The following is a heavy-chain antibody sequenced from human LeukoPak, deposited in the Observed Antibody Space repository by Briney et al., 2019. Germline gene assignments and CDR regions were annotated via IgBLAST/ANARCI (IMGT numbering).Heavy chain of an antibody. CDR2: ISYDGVNK. Sequence: GGSLRLSCAGSQFTFSSYGLHWVRQAPGKGLEWVALISYDGVNKYYADSVKGRFTISRDNSKNTLYLQMNSLKAEDTAVYYCAKWRNSWYYFDDWGQGTLVTVSS. J-gene: IGHJ4*02. D-gene: IGHD6-13*01. V-gene: IGHV3-30*18. CDR1: QFTFSSYG. CDR3: AKWRNSWYYFDD.